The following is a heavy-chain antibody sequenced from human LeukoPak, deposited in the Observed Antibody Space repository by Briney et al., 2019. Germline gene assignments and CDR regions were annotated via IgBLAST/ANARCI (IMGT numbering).Heavy chain of an antibody. CDR3: ARRGRYCSSTSCYKDYYYYYMDV. CDR1: GFTFSDYY. D-gene: IGHD2-2*02. J-gene: IGHJ6*03. CDR2: ISSNGSTI. V-gene: IGHV3-11*04. Sequence: AGSLGLSCAASGFTFSDYYMSWIRQAPGKGLEWVSYISSNGSTIYYADSVKGRFTISRDNAKNSLYLQMNSLRAEDTAVYYCARRGRYCSSTSCYKDYYYYYMDVWGKGTTVTVSS.